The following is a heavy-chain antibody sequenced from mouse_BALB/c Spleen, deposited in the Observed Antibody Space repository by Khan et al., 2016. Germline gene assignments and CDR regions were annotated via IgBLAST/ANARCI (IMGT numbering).Heavy chain of an antibody. D-gene: IGHD3-3*01. J-gene: IGHJ4*01. CDR1: EFSLSTSGMG. V-gene: IGHV8-12*01. Sequence: QVTLKESGPGILQPSQTLSLTCSFSEFSLSTSGMGVGWIRQPSGKGLEWLAHIWWDDDKRYNPALKSRLTISKDTSSNQVFLKIASVDTAETATYYGARREGGRAMDYWGQGTSVTVSS. CDR3: ARREGGRAMDY. CDR2: IWWDDDK.